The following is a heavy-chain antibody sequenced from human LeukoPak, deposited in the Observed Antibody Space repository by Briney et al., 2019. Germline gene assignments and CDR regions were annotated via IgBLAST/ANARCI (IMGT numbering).Heavy chain of an antibody. CDR3: ARHAAMDY. D-gene: IGHD5-18*01. CDR1: GGSISSSSYY. Sequence: SGTLSLTCTVSGGSISSSSYYWGWIRQPPGKGLEWIGSIYYSGSTYYNPSLKSRVTISVDTSKNQFSLKLSSVTAADTAVYYCARHAAMDYWGRGTLVTVSS. CDR2: IYYSGST. J-gene: IGHJ4*02. V-gene: IGHV4-39*01.